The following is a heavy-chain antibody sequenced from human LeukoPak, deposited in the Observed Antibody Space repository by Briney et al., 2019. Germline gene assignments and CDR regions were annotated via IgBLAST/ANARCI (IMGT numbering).Heavy chain of an antibody. CDR2: VYYSGST. D-gene: IGHD2-15*01. V-gene: IGHV4-59*01. J-gene: IGHJ4*02. Sequence: SETLSLTCTVTGGSIGSYYWSWIRRPPGKGLEWIGYVYYSGSTNYNPSLKSRVTISVDTSKNQLSLKLTSVTPADTAVYYCARDRGDITPTTVFDYWGQGTLVTVSS. CDR1: GGSIGSYY. CDR3: ARDRGDITPTTVFDY.